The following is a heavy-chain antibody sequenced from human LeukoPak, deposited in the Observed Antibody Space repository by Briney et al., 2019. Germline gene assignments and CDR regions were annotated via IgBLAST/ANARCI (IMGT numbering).Heavy chain of an antibody. CDR2: INPNSGGT. Sequence: GASVKVSCKASGYTFTGYYMHWVRQAPGQGLEWMGWINPNSGGTNYAQKFQGRVTMTRDTSISTAYMELSRLRSDDTAVYYCARDSGYDVTAYYYYGMDVWGQGTTVTVSS. CDR1: GYTFTGYY. J-gene: IGHJ6*02. CDR3: ARDSGYDVTAYYYYGMDV. V-gene: IGHV1-2*02. D-gene: IGHD5-12*01.